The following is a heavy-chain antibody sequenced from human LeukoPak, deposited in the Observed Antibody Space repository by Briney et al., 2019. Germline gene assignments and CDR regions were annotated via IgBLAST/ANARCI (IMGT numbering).Heavy chain of an antibody. D-gene: IGHD2-8*01. J-gene: IGHJ4*02. Sequence: PGGSLRLSCAASGFTFSRYDMHWVRQATGKSLEWVSAIGTVGDTYYPDSVKGRFTISRDNSNNTLYLQMNSLRTEDTAMYYCARSNGYFDYWGQGTLVTVSS. CDR2: IGTVGDT. V-gene: IGHV3-13*01. CDR1: GFTFSRYD. CDR3: ARSNGYFDY.